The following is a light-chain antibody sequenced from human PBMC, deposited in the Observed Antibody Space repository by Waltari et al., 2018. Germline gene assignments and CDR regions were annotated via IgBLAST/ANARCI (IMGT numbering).Light chain of an antibody. V-gene: IGLV2-14*01. Sequence: QSALTQPASVSGSPGQSITISCTGTSSDIGGYNFVSWYQQHPGKVPKPIIYAVYNRPSWVSYRFSGSKSGNTASLTISGLQAEEEADYYCSSYTSSSTGIFGGGTKLTVL. J-gene: IGLJ2*01. CDR2: AVY. CDR1: SSDIGGYNF. CDR3: SSYTSSSTGI.